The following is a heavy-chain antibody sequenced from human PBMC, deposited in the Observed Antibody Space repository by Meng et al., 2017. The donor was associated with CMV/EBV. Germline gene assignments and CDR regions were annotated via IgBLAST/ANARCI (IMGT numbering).Heavy chain of an antibody. V-gene: IGHV3-21*01. CDR1: GFTFSSYS. Sequence: EVQLVESGGGLVKSGGSLGLAGAASGFTFSSYSMNWVRQAPGKGLEWVSSISSSSSYIYYADSVKGRFTISRDNAKNSLYLQMNSLRAEDTAVYYCARDSYYYDSSGYWPSYYFDYWGQGTLVTVSS. D-gene: IGHD3-22*01. CDR3: ARDSYYYDSSGYWPSYYFDY. J-gene: IGHJ4*02. CDR2: ISSSSSYI.